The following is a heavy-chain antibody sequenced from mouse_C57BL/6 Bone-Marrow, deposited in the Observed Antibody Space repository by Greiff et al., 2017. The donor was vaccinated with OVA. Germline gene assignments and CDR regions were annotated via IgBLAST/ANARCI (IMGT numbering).Heavy chain of an antibody. CDR3: ARYYYGSSLYYAMDY. V-gene: IGHV1-15*01. J-gene: IGHJ4*01. CDR2: IDPETGGT. D-gene: IGHD1-1*01. CDR1: GYTFTDYE. Sequence: VKLQQSGAELVRPGASVTLSCKASGYTFTDYEMHWVKQTPVHGLEWIGAIDPETGGTAYNQKFKGKAILTADKSSSTAYIKIRCLTSDDSAVYYCARYYYGSSLYYAMDYWGQGTSVTVSS.